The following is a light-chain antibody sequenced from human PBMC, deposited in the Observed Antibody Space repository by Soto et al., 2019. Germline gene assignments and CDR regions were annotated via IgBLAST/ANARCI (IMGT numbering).Light chain of an antibody. Sequence: EIVLTQSPVTLSLSPGERATLSCRASQSVSSYLAWYQQKPGQAPRLLIYDASKRATGIPARFSGSGSGTDFTLAISSLEPEDFVVYYCQQRSKWPRTFGQGTKVEIK. CDR2: DAS. CDR1: QSVSSY. J-gene: IGKJ1*01. CDR3: QQRSKWPRT. V-gene: IGKV3-11*01.